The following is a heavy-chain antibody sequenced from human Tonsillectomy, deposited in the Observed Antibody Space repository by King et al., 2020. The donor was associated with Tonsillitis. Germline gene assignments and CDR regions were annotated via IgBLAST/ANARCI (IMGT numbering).Heavy chain of an antibody. CDR1: GFTFSSYG. D-gene: IGHD1-1*01. Sequence: VQLVEFGGGVVQPGRSLRLSCAASGFTFSSYGMHWVRQAPGKGLEWVAGISYDGTNTYYGDSVKGRFTISRDNSKNTLSLQMNNLRVEDTAVYYCAREERVWKTTFFEYWGQGTLVTVSS. V-gene: IGHV3-30*03. CDR3: AREERVWKTTFFEY. CDR2: ISYDGTNT. J-gene: IGHJ4*02.